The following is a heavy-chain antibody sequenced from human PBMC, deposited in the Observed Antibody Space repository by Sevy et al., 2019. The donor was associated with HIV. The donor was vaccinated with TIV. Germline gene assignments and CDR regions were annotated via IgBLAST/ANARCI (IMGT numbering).Heavy chain of an antibody. CDR2: ISYDGTNK. J-gene: IGHJ4*02. D-gene: IGHD3-22*01. V-gene: IGHV3-30*18. Sequence: GGSLRLSCAASGFTFSSYGMHWVRQAPGKGLEGVAIISYDGTNKYYADSVKGRFSISRDNSKNKLYLQMSSLRAADTDVYYCAKEGYDSSGSTYFDNWGQGTQVTVSS. CDR1: GFTFSSYG. CDR3: AKEGYDSSGSTYFDN.